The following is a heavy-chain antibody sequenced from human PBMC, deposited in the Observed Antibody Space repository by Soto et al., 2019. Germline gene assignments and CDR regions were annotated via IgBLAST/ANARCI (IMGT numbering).Heavy chain of an antibody. CDR3: ARDLPSYGYNNWFDP. V-gene: IGHV1-8*01. CDR2: MNPNSGNT. Sequence: QVQLVQSGAEVKKPGASVKVSCKASGYTFTSYDINWVRQATGQGLEWMGWMNPNSGNTGYAQKFQGRVTITADESTSTAYMELSSLRSEDTAVYYCARDLPSYGYNNWFDPWGQGTLVTVSS. J-gene: IGHJ5*02. D-gene: IGHD5-18*01. CDR1: GYTFTSYD.